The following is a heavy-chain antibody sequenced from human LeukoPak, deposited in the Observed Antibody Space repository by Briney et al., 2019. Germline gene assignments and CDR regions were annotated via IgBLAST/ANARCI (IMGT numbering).Heavy chain of an antibody. J-gene: IGHJ5*02. CDR2: MNPNSGNT. CDR1: GYTFTSYD. D-gene: IGHD3-3*01. Sequence: ASVKVSCKASGYTFTSYDINWVRQATGQGLEWMGWMNPNSGNTGYAQKFQGRATMTRNTSISTAYMELSSLRSEDTAVYYCARGPPSLYYDFWSGYSSVIDPWGQGTLVTVSS. CDR3: ARGPPSLYYDFWSGYSSVIDP. V-gene: IGHV1-8*01.